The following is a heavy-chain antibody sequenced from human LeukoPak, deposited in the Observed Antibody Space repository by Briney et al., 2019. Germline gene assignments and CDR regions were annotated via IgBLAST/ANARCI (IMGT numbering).Heavy chain of an antibody. CDR2: IYYSGST. Sequence: PPETLSLTCTVSAGSISRYYWSWIRQPPGKGLEWIGYIYYSGSTNYNPSLKSRVSISVDTSKNQFSLKLSSVTAADTAVYYCARASPPAVAGEYYFDYWAREPWSPSPQ. J-gene: IGHJ4*02. V-gene: IGHV4-59*01. CDR3: ARASPPAVAGEYYFDY. CDR1: AGSISRYY. D-gene: IGHD6-19*01.